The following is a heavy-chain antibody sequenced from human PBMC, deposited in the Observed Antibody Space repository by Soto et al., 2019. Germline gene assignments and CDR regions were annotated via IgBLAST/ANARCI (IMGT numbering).Heavy chain of an antibody. Sequence: QVQLVQSGAEVKKPGASVKISCKTSGYTFTSYDISWLRQATGHGPEWMGWIKPYNGNSGFAEKFQGRITLTRNTSITTVYMEMTSLTSEDTAVYYCARGLCAAGTCYGLTVDVGGQGTRVTVTS. V-gene: IGHV1-8*01. J-gene: IGHJ3*01. CDR3: ARGLCAAGTCYGLTVDV. CDR1: GYTFTSYD. CDR2: IKPYNGNS. D-gene: IGHD6-13*01.